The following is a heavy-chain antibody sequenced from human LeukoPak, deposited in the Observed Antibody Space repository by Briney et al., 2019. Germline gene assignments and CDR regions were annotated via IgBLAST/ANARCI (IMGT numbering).Heavy chain of an antibody. V-gene: IGHV3-21*01. CDR3: ARDRSARPPHHAFDI. Sequence: PGGSLRLSCAASGFTFSSYSMNWVRQAPGKGLEWVSSISSIGSYIYYADSVKGRFTISRDNAKNSLYLQMNSLRAEDTAVYYCARDRSARPPHHAFDIWGQGTMVTVSS. CDR1: GFTFSSYS. CDR2: ISSIGSYI. J-gene: IGHJ3*02.